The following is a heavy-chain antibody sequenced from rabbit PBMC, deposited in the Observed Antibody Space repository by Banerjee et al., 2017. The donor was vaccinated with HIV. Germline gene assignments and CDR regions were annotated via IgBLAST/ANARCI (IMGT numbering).Heavy chain of an antibody. CDR2: IYTGSGRT. V-gene: IGHV1S40*01. D-gene: IGHD8-1*01. Sequence: QSLEESGGDLVKPEGSLTLTCTASGFSFSVGYYMCWVRQAPGKGLEWIGCIYTGSGRTYYASWAKGRFTISKASSTTVTLQMTSLTAADTATYFCARRDYGSSTYYDLWGPGTLVTVS. CDR3: ARRDYGSSTYYDL. CDR1: GFSFSVGYY. J-gene: IGHJ4*01.